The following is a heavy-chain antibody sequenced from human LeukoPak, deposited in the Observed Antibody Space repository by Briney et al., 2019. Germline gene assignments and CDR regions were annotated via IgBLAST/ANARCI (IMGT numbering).Heavy chain of an antibody. Sequence: ASVKVSCKASGYTFTSYGFSWVRQAPGQGLEWMGWISAYNGNTNYAQKLQGRVTMTTDTSTSTAYMELRSLRSDDTAVYHCARGGWSDYKESDPFDIWGQGTMVTVSS. D-gene: IGHD1-26*01. CDR2: ISAYNGNT. V-gene: IGHV1-18*01. CDR3: ARGGWSDYKESDPFDI. CDR1: GYTFTSYG. J-gene: IGHJ3*02.